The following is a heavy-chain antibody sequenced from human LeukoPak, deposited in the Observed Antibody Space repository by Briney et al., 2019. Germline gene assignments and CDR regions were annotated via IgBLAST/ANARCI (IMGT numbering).Heavy chain of an antibody. V-gene: IGHV3-33*01. CDR3: AGDYGEYYYGMDV. D-gene: IGHD4-17*01. Sequence: PGGSLRLSCAASGFTFSSYGMHWVRQAPGKGLEWAAVIWYDGSNKCYADSVKGRFTISRDNSKNTLYLQMNSLRAEDTAVYYCAGDYGEYYYGMDVWGQGTTVTVSS. CDR2: IWYDGSNK. J-gene: IGHJ6*02. CDR1: GFTFSSYG.